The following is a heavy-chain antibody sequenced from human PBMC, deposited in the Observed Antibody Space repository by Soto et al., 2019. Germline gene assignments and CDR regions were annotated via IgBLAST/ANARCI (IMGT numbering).Heavy chain of an antibody. J-gene: IGHJ3*02. V-gene: IGHV4-30-4*01. CDR2: IYYSGST. Sequence: QVQLQESRPGLVKPSQTLSLTCTVSGGSISSGDYYWSWIRQPPGKGLEWIGYIYYSGSTYYNPSHKSPVTISVDTSKNQFSLKLSAVTAADTAVYYCARGVEQQLASDAFDIWGQGTMVTVSS. D-gene: IGHD6-13*01. CDR1: GGSISSGDYY. CDR3: ARGVEQQLASDAFDI.